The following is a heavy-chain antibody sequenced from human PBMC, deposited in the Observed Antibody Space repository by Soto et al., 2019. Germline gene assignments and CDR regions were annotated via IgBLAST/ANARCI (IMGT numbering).Heavy chain of an antibody. J-gene: IGHJ5*02. CDR1: GGSISSSSYY. V-gene: IGHV4-39*01. Sequence: QLQLQESGPGLVKPSETLSLTCTVSGGSISSSSYYWGWIRQPPGKGLEWIGSIYYSGSTYYNPSLKSRVTISVDTSKNQFSLKLSSVTAADTAVYYCARYSSSWLNWFDPWGQGTLVTVSS. D-gene: IGHD6-13*01. CDR3: ARYSSSWLNWFDP. CDR2: IYYSGST.